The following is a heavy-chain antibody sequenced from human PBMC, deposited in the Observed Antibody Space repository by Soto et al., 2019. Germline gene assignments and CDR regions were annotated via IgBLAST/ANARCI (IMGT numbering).Heavy chain of an antibody. CDR1: GFSLNTRDVG. J-gene: IGHJ4*02. V-gene: IGHV2-5*02. CDR2: VYWDDDK. Sequence: QITLNESGPALVKPTQTLTLTCTFSGFSLNTRDVGVGWIRQPPGKALEWLGVVYWDDDKTYSPSLKSRLTITKDTPKNPVVLIMTKMDPVDTATYYCAHCRGGVASFWGQGTLVTVSS. D-gene: IGHD3-16*01. CDR3: AHCRGGVASF.